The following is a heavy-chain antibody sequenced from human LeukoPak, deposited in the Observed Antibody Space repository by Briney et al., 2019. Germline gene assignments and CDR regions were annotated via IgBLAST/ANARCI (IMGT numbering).Heavy chain of an antibody. V-gene: IGHV3-30-3*01. CDR1: GFTFSSYA. CDR2: ISYDGSNK. J-gene: IGHJ6*02. CDR3: ARGDFWSGCYVGYYYYGMDV. Sequence: GGSLRLSCAASGFTFSSYAMHWVRQAPGKGLEWVAVISYDGSNKYYADSVKGRFTISRDNSKNTLYLQMNSLRAEDTAVYYCARGDFWSGCYVGYYYYGMDVWGQGTTVTVSS. D-gene: IGHD3-3*01.